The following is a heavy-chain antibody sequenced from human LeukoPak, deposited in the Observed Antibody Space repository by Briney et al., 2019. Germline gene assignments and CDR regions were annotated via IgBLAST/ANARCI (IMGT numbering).Heavy chain of an antibody. J-gene: IGHJ6*03. CDR2: INHSGST. Sequence: SETLSLTCAVYGGSFSGYYWSWIRQPPGKGLEWIGEINHSGSTNYNPSLKSRVTISVDTSKNQFSLKLSSVTAADTAVYYCADHLYYYYYMDVWGKGTTVTVSS. CDR3: ADHLYYYYYMDV. CDR1: GGSFSGYY. V-gene: IGHV4-34*01.